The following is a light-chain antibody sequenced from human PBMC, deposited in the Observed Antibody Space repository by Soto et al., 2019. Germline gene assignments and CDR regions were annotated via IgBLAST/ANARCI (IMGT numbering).Light chain of an antibody. CDR1: SSDVGAYNY. V-gene: IGLV2-14*03. CDR2: DVT. J-gene: IGLJ1*01. Sequence: QSVLTQPASVSGSPGQSITISCTGTSSDVGAYNYVCWYQQHPGKAPKLMIYDVTNRPSGVSSHFSGSKSRNTASLTISGLQAEDEADYYCNSYTGSSSPYGFGTGTKVTVL. CDR3: NSYTGSSSPYG.